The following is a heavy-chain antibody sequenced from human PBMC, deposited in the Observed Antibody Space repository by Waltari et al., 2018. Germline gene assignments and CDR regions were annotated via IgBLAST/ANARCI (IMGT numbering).Heavy chain of an antibody. J-gene: IGHJ3*02. CDR3: ARFGDSSGDDAFDI. Sequence: QMQLVQSGAEVKKTGSSVKVSCKASGYTFTYRYLHWVRQAPGQALEWMGGITPFNGNTNYAQKFQDRVTITRDRSMSTAYMELSSLRSEDTAMYYCARFGDSSGDDAFDIWGQGTMVTVSS. D-gene: IGHD3-22*01. CDR2: ITPFNGNT. CDR1: GYTFTYRY. V-gene: IGHV1-45*02.